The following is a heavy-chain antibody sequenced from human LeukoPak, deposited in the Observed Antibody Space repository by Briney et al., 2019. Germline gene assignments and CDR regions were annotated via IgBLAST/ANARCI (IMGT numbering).Heavy chain of an antibody. CDR3: ARDKSGVRGSFDY. D-gene: IGHD3-10*01. CDR1: GFTFSSYW. J-gene: IGHJ4*02. CDR2: ISSDGSST. V-gene: IGHV3-74*01. Sequence: SGGSLRLSCAASGFTFSSYWMHWVRQAPGKGVVWVSRISSDGSSTSYADSVKGRFTISRDNAKNTLYLQMNSLRAEDTAVYYCARDKSGVRGSFDYWGQGTLVTVSS.